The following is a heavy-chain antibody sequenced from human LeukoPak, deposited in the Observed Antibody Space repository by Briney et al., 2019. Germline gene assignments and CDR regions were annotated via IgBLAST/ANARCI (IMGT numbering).Heavy chain of an antibody. V-gene: IGHV4-59*01. CDR1: GGPISSYY. J-gene: IGHJ4*02. Sequence: SETLSLTCTVSGGPISSYYWSWIRQPPGKGLEWIGYIYYSGSTNYNPSLKSRVTISVDTSKNQFSLKLSSVTAADTAVYYCARGGLYYYDSSGYSAFDYWGQGTLVTVSS. CDR3: ARGGLYYYDSSGYSAFDY. CDR2: IYYSGST. D-gene: IGHD3-22*01.